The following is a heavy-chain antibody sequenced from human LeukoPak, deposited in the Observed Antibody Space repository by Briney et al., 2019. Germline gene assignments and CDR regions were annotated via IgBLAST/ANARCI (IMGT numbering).Heavy chain of an antibody. D-gene: IGHD3-10*01. CDR2: IYYSGST. J-gene: IGHJ4*02. CDR1: GGSISSGDYY. Sequence: PSETLSLTCTVSGGSISSGDYYWSWIRQPPGKGLEWIGYIYYSGSTYYNPSLKSRVTISVDTSKNQFSLKLSSVTAADTAVYYCARGYGSGSYFVYWGQGTLVTVSS. V-gene: IGHV4-30-4*01. CDR3: ARGYGSGSYFVY.